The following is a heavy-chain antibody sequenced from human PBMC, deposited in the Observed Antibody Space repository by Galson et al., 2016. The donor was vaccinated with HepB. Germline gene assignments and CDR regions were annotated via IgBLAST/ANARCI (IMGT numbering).Heavy chain of an antibody. CDR3: AKDGEGDYYFYDIEV. D-gene: IGHD2-21*01. CDR1: GFTFRSYA. J-gene: IGHJ6*02. Sequence: SLRLPCAASGFTFRSYAMTRVRQAPGKGLECVAVISGTGGSPHYADSVKGRFTISRDNSKNTVNVQMNSLRAEDTAVYYCAKDGEGDYYFYDIEVWGPGTTVTVSS. V-gene: IGHV3-23*01. CDR2: ISGTGGSP.